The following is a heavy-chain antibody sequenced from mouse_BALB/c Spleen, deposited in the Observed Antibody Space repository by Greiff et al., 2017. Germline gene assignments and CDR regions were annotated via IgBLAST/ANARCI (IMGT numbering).Heavy chain of an antibody. CDR3: ARNYYGSSYGYFDY. CDR2: IWSGGST. J-gene: IGHJ2*01. D-gene: IGHD1-1*01. V-gene: IGHV2-4-1*01. CDR1: GFSLTSYG. Sequence: VKVEESGPGLVQPSQSLSITCTVSGFSLTSYGVHWVRQSPGKGLEWLGVIWSGGSTDYNAAFISRLSISKDNSKSQVFFKMNSLQADDTAIYYCARNYYGSSYGYFDYWGQGTTLTVSS.